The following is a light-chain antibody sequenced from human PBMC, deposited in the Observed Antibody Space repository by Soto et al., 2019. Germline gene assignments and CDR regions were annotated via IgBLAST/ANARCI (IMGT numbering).Light chain of an antibody. Sequence: QSVLTQPPSASGTPGQTVTISSSGSSSNIGTNYVSWYQQLPGTAPRLLIYGNNQRPSGVPDRFSGSRSGTSASLAISGLRSEDEADYYCASWDDSLSAVVFGRGTKLTVL. CDR2: GNN. V-gene: IGLV1-47*01. CDR1: SSNIGTNY. CDR3: ASWDDSLSAVV. J-gene: IGLJ2*01.